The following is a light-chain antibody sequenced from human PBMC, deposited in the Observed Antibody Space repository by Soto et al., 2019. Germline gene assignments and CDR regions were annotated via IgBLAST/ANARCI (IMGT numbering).Light chain of an antibody. V-gene: IGKV1-5*01. J-gene: IGKJ1*01. CDR1: QSIDSW. CDR2: DAS. Sequence: DIQMTQSPSTLSASVGDRVTITCRASQSIDSWSAWYQQKPGRAPKLLIYDASSLQSGVSSTFSGSGSGTEFTLTISSLQPDDFATYYCQQYHNYSQTFGQGTKVDIK. CDR3: QQYHNYSQT.